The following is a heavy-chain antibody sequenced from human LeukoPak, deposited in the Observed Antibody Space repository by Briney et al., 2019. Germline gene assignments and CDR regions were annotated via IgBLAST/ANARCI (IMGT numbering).Heavy chain of an antibody. J-gene: IGHJ6*02. V-gene: IGHV4-4*07. Sequence: SETLPLTCTVSGDSISFYYWSWIRQPAGKGLEWIGRIYTSGSTNYNPSLKRRVTMSVDTSKNQFSLKLGSVTAADTAVYYCARDDGQWVDPPGGYYYYGTDVWGQGTTVTVSS. CDR3: ARDDGQWVDPPGGYYYYGTDV. D-gene: IGHD6-19*01. CDR1: GDSISFYY. CDR2: IYTSGST.